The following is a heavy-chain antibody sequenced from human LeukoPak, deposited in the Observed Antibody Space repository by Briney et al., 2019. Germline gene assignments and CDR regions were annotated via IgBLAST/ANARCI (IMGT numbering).Heavy chain of an antibody. CDR2: IKQDGSEK. CDR1: GFTFSSYW. D-gene: IGHD1-26*01. V-gene: IGHV3-7*01. Sequence: GWSLRLSCAASGFTFSSYWMSWVRQAPGKGLEWVANIKQDGSEKYYVDSVKGRFTISRDNAKSSLYLQMSSLRAEDTAVYYCARASGSYPVDYWGQGTLVTVSS. J-gene: IGHJ4*02. CDR3: ARASGSYPVDY.